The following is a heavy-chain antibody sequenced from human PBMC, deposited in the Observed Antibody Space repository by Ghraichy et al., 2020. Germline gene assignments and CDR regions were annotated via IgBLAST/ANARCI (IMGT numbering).Heavy chain of an antibody. CDR2: IYSGGST. D-gene: IGHD6-6*01. CDR3: ARVNSIAARPDYYYYMDV. Sequence: GGSLRLSCAASGFTVSSNYMSWVRQAPGKGLEWVSVIYSGGSTYYADSVKGRFTISRDNSKNTLYLQMNSLRAEDTAVYYCARVNSIAARPDYYYYMDVWGKGTTVTVSS. V-gene: IGHV3-53*01. J-gene: IGHJ6*03. CDR1: GFTVSSNY.